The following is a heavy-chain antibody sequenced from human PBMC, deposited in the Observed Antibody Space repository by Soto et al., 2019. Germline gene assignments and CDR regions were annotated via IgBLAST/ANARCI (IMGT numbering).Heavy chain of an antibody. D-gene: IGHD3-16*01. V-gene: IGHV4-4*02. J-gene: IGHJ6*02. CDR1: GAPITTTKW. CDR2: LTPGVER. Sequence: QVQLQESGPGLVKPSETLSLTCTVSGAPITTTKWWAWVRLPPGKGLEWIGELTPGVERSSKPTHEGGFTIDLHKSSLPSSLKLASVTAAVTAIYYCAARTISYTWGVWGRGTSVTVSS. CDR3: AARTISYTWGV.